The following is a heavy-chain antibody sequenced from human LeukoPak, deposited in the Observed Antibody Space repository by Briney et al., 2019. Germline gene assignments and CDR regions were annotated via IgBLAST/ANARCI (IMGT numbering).Heavy chain of an antibody. V-gene: IGHV3-49*04. D-gene: IGHD3-9*01. CDR3: TRGRVRYFDWLSPGDQAFDI. CDR2: IRSKADGGTT. Sequence: GGSLRLSCAASGVTFGDYTMSWVRQAPGGGLEWVGFIRSKADGGTTEYAASGKGTFTISRDDSKSIAYLQMNSLKTEATAVYYCTRGRVRYFDWLSPGDQAFDIWGQGTMVTVSS. J-gene: IGHJ3*02. CDR1: GVTFGDYT.